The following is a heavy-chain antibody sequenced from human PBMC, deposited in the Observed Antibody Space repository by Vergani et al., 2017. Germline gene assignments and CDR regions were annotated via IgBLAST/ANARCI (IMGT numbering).Heavy chain of an antibody. Sequence: QVQLVQSGAEVKKPGASVKVSCKASGYTFTGYYMHWVRQAPGQGLEWMGWINPNSGGTNYAQKFQGRVTITADKSTSTAYMELSSLRSEDTAVYYCAKDPMPTFGSGWPAGYFDYWGQGTLVTVSS. D-gene: IGHD6-19*01. CDR2: INPNSGGT. CDR1: GYTFTGYY. J-gene: IGHJ4*02. V-gene: IGHV1-2*02. CDR3: AKDPMPTFGSGWPAGYFDY.